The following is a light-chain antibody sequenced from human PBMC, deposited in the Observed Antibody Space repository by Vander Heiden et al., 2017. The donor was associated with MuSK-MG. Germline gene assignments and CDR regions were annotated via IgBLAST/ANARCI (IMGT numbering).Light chain of an antibody. CDR1: QSISRY. CDR2: STS. CDR3: QQSDSSPRA. Sequence: DIQMTQSPSSLSASVGDRVTITCRASQSISRYLNWYQQKPGKAPKLLIYSTSTLQSGVPSRFSGRGTGTDFTLTISRLQPEDFATYYCQQSDSSPRAFGQGTKVEVK. J-gene: IGKJ1*01. V-gene: IGKV1-39*01.